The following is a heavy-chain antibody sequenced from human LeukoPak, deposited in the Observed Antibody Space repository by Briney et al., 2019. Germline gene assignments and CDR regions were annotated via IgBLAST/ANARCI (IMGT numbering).Heavy chain of an antibody. V-gene: IGHV3-64*01. J-gene: IGHJ4*02. D-gene: IGHD2-21*02. CDR3: AREMAYCGGDCYYVFDY. CDR1: GFAFSSYA. CDR2: ISSNGGST. Sequence: GGSLRLSCVASGFAFSSYAMHWVRQAPGKGLEYVSAISSNGGSTYYANSVKGRFTISRDNSKNTLYLQMGSLRAEDMAVYYCAREMAYCGGDCYYVFDYWGQGTLVTVSS.